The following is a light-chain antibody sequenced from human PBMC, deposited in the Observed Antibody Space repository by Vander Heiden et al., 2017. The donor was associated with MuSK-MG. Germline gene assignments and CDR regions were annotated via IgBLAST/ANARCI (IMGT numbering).Light chain of an antibody. Sequence: EIGLTQSPGTLSLSPGESATLSCRASQSVSGNELAWFQQKPGQAPRPLIYVASRRATGIPDRFSGRGSGTDFTLTITRVEPEDVAVYYCHQYGNAPYTFGQGTKLQIK. V-gene: IGKV3-20*01. CDR3: HQYGNAPYT. CDR1: QSVSGNE. J-gene: IGKJ2*01. CDR2: VAS.